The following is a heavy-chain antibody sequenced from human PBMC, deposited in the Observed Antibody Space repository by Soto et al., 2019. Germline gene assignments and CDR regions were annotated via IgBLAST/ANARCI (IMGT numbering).Heavy chain of an antibody. D-gene: IGHD6-13*01. CDR1: GFTFNNYA. V-gene: IGHV3-23*01. CDR3: AVIEAATIY. Sequence: EVQLLESGGGLVQPGGSLRLSCAASGFTFNNYAMSWVRQAPGKGLEWVSTIRYTGTGTYYADSVKGRFTISRDNSENTLYLQMNSLRAGDTAVYDCAVIEAATIYWGQGTLVTVSS. J-gene: IGHJ4*02. CDR2: IRYTGTGT.